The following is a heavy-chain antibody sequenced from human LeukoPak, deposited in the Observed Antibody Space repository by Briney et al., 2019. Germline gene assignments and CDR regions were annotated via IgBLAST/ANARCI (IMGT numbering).Heavy chain of an antibody. CDR2: IRYDGSNK. CDR3: AKDGGELVPAATNFDY. V-gene: IGHV3-30*02. CDR1: GFTFSSYG. J-gene: IGHJ4*02. Sequence: GGSLRLSCAASGFTFSSYGTHWVRQAPDKGLEWVAFIRYDGSNKYYADSVKGRFTISRDNSKNTLYLQMNSLRAEDTAVYYCAKDGGELVPAATNFDYWGQGTLVTVSS. D-gene: IGHD2-2*01.